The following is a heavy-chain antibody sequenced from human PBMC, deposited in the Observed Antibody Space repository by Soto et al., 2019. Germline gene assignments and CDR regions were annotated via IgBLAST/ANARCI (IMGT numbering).Heavy chain of an antibody. J-gene: IGHJ4*02. V-gene: IGHV3-23*01. CDR2: ISGGGGT. CDR3: AKDSISDRETFNFDS. CDR1: GFRFSNYA. Sequence: GGSLRLSCAASGFRFSNYAMNWVRQAPGKGLEWVSGISGGGGTYYADSVKGRFIISRDNSKNTVYLQMNSLRAEDTAFYYCAKDSISDRETFNFDSWGQGTLVTVS. D-gene: IGHD1-26*01.